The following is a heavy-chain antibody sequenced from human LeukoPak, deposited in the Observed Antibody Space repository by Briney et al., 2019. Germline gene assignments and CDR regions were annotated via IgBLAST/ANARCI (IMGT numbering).Heavy chain of an antibody. V-gene: IGHV3-21*01. CDR3: ARGWGAVAGPYGMDV. CDR2: ISSSSNYK. CDR1: GFSVRGSF. Sequence: PGGSLRLSCAASGFSVRGSFMNWVRQAPGKGLEWVSFISSSSNYKYYADSVTGRFTIFRDNAENSLYLEMSSLRVEDTAVYYCARGWGAVAGPYGMDVWGQGTTVTVSS. J-gene: IGHJ6*02. D-gene: IGHD6-19*01.